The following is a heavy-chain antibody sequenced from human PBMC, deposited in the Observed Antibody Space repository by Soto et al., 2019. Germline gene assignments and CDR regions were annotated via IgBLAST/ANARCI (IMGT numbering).Heavy chain of an antibody. CDR3: ARYFRGSGRYFFDH. Sequence: PWWSLRLSCIASEFTFISSFMGWCRHSPGKGLEWVANINQDGSGTYYVDSVKGRFTISRDNAKNSLYLQMNSLRAEDTAVYYCARYFRGSGRYFFDHWGQGTLVTVSS. CDR1: EFTFISSF. J-gene: IGHJ4*02. V-gene: IGHV3-7*03. CDR2: INQDGSGT. D-gene: IGHD6-19*01.